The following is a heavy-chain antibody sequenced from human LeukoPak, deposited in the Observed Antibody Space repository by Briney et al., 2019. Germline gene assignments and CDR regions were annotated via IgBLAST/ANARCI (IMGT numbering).Heavy chain of an antibody. Sequence: GGSLRLSCAASGFTFSSYSMNWVRQAPGKGLEWVSSISSSSSYIYYADSVKGRFAISRDDAKNSLFLQMNSLRAEDTAVYYCARDKDWAFDYWGQGTLVTVSS. CDR1: GFTFSSYS. V-gene: IGHV3-21*06. D-gene: IGHD3/OR15-3a*01. J-gene: IGHJ4*02. CDR2: ISSSSSYI. CDR3: ARDKDWAFDY.